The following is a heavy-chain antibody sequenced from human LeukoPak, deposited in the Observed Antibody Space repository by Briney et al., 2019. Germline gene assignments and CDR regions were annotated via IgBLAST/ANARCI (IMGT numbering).Heavy chain of an antibody. Sequence: GGSLRLSCAASGFTFSSYGMHWVRQAPGKGLEWVAVISYDGSNKYYADSVKGRFTISRDNSKNTLFLQMDSLRADDTALYFCARLTSGWFEDSWGQGTLVTVSS. D-gene: IGHD6-19*01. CDR1: GFTFSSYG. CDR3: ARLTSGWFEDS. CDR2: ISYDGSNK. J-gene: IGHJ4*02. V-gene: IGHV3-30*03.